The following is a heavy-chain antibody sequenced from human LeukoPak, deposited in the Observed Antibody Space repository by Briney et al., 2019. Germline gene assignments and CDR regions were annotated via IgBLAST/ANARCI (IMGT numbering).Heavy chain of an antibody. J-gene: IGHJ4*02. CDR2: IYYSEST. D-gene: IGHD6-19*01. CDR3: ARVLPYSSGWGVDH. Sequence: SETLSLTCTVSGGSISSYYWSWIRQPPGKGLEWIGYIYYSESTNYNPSLKSRVTISVDTSKNQFSLKLSSVTAADTAVYYCARVLPYSSGWGVDHWGQGTLVTVSS. V-gene: IGHV4-59*01. CDR1: GGSISSYY.